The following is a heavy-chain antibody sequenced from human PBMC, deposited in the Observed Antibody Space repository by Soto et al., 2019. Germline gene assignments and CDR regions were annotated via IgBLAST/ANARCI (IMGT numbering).Heavy chain of an antibody. V-gene: IGHV3-66*01. D-gene: IGHD3-9*01. CDR1: GFDVSHNY. J-gene: IGHJ5*02. Sequence: GGSLRLSCAASGFDVSHNYMSWVRQATGKGLEWVSNIYTAGDTYYADSVKGRFTVSRDRATNTVFLQMNSLRGDDSAIYYCARDRNDLSTGYSAIGGLDPWGQRTLVTVSS. CDR3: ARDRNDLSTGYSAIGGLDP. CDR2: IYTAGDT.